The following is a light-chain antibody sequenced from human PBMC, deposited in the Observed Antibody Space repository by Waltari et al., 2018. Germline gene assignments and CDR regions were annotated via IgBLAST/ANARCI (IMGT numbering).Light chain of an antibody. CDR2: GAA. CDR1: QRVSSN. J-gene: IGKJ1*01. CDR3: QQYNNWPPWT. V-gene: IGKV3-15*01. Sequence: EIVMTQSPATLSVSPGERATLSCRASQRVSSNLAWYQQKPGQDPRFLIYGAATRATGIPARFSGSGSGTEFTLTISSLQSEDFAVYYCQQYNNWPPWTFGQGTKVEIK.